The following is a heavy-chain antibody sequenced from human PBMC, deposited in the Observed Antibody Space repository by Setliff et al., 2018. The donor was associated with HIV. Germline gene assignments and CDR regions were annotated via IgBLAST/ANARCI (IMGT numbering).Heavy chain of an antibody. CDR2: ISSSGSYI. Sequence: GGSLRLSCAASGFTFSSYSMNWVRQAPGKGLEWVSSISSSGSYIYYADSVKGRFTISRDSAKNSLYLQMNSLRAEDTAVYYCARAFGRDIVVVPAATGGDVWGQGTTVTVSS. D-gene: IGHD2-2*01. CDR1: GFTFSSYS. CDR3: ARAFGRDIVVVPAATGGDV. J-gene: IGHJ6*02. V-gene: IGHV3-21*01.